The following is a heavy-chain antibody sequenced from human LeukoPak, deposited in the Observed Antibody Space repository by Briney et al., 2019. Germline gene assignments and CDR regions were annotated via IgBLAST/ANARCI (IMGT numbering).Heavy chain of an antibody. CDR1: GGSITSYY. CDR3: ARGADSSGYYSIFYFDY. V-gene: IGHV4-59*01. D-gene: IGHD3-22*01. CDR2: IYYSGYT. Sequence: SETLSLTCTVSGGSITSYYWSWIRQPPGKGLEWNGYIYYSGYTNYNPSLRSRVTISLDTSKNQFSLQLSSVTAADTAVYYCARGADSSGYYSIFYFDYWGQGTLVTVSS. J-gene: IGHJ4*02.